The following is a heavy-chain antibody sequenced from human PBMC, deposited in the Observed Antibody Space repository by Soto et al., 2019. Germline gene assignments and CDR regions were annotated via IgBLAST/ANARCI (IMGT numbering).Heavy chain of an antibody. CDR2: IYYTGGT. CDR3: TRVGGYYGDYPNFDY. Sequence: LSLTCSVSGSSISPFYWSWIRQPPGKGLEWIGYIYYTGGTKYNPSLKSRVTLSLGTSRNQLSLKLSSVTAADTAVYYCTRVGGYYGDYPNFDYWGPGTLVTVSS. D-gene: IGHD4-17*01. V-gene: IGHV4-59*01. CDR1: GSSISPFY. J-gene: IGHJ4*02.